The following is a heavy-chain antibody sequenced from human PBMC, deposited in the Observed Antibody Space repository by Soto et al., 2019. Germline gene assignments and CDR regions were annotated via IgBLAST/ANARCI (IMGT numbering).Heavy chain of an antibody. CDR3: TRPGRTTVTTPVDYMDV. CDR1: GFTFSGSA. CDR2: IRSKANSYAT. Sequence: GWSLRLSCAASGFTFSGSAMHWVRQASGKGLEWVGRIRSKANSYATAYAASVKGRFTISRDDSKNTAYLQMNSLKTEDTAVYYCTRPGRTTVTTPVDYMDVWGKGTTVTVSS. J-gene: IGHJ6*03. V-gene: IGHV3-73*01. D-gene: IGHD4-17*01.